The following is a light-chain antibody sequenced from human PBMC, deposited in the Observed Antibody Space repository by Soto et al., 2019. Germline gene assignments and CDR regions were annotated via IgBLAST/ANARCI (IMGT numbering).Light chain of an antibody. CDR1: QSVTSNY. CDR3: QQYGTSPFFT. Sequence: EIVLTQSPGTLSLSPGERATLSCRASQSVTSNYLAWYQQKPGQAPRLLIYGASSRATGIPDRFSGSGSGTDFTLTISRLEPEESAVFYCQQYGTSPFFTFGPGTKVDI. CDR2: GAS. J-gene: IGKJ3*01. V-gene: IGKV3-20*01.